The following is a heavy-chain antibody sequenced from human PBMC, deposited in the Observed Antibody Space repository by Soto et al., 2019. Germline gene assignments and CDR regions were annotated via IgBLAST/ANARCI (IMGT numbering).Heavy chain of an antibody. V-gene: IGHV4-4*07. CDR1: GASMNSYH. D-gene: IGHD6-13*01. J-gene: IGHJ5*02. Sequence: SETLSLTCTVPGASMNSYHWSWIRQPAGKGLEWIGHIHSSGSTNYNPSLKSRVTMSVDTSKNQFSLRLMSLTAADTAVYYCARDQGVAAAGITWFDPWGQGSLVTVSS. CDR2: IHSSGST. CDR3: ARDQGVAAAGITWFDP.